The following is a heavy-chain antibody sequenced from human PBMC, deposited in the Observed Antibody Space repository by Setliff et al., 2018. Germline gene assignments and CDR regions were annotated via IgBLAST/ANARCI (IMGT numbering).Heavy chain of an antibody. CDR3: ARDNTMVGATDY. CDR1: GGSITSGSFY. CDR2: IHASGSP. D-gene: IGHD1-26*01. J-gene: IGHJ4*02. Sequence: PSETLSLTCTVSGGSITSGSFYWSWIRQPAGKKLEWIGRIHASGSPDYNPSFKSRVTISRDTSTNQFSLKLVSVTAADTAVYYCARDNTMVGATDYWGLGTLVTVSS. V-gene: IGHV4-61*02.